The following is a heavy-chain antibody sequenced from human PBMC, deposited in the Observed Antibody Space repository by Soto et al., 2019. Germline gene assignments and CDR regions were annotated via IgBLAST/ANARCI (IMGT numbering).Heavy chain of an antibody. CDR3: ARGPPLLW. V-gene: IGHV4-30-2*01. CDR1: GGSISSGGYS. D-gene: IGHD2-21*01. Sequence: QLQLQDSGSGLVNPSQALSLTCAVSGGSISSGGYSWSWIRQPPGKGLECIGYIYHSGSTYYNPSLKSRVTISVDRSKNQFSLKLSSVTAADTAVYYCARGPPLLWWSQGTLVTVSS. J-gene: IGHJ4*02. CDR2: IYHSGST.